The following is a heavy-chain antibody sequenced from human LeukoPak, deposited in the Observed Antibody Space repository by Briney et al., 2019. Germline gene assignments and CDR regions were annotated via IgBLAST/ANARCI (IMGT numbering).Heavy chain of an antibody. CDR3: ARAQDIVVVPADFDY. J-gene: IGHJ4*02. CDR1: RVTLSSYA. Sequence: GGALRLSCAAPRVTLSSYAMSWGRQAPGKGVGGVSAISGSGGSTYYADSVKGRFTISRDNSKNTLYLQMNSLRAEDTAVYYCARAQDIVVVPADFDYWGQGTLVTVSS. D-gene: IGHD2-2*01. CDR2: ISGSGGST. V-gene: IGHV3-23*01.